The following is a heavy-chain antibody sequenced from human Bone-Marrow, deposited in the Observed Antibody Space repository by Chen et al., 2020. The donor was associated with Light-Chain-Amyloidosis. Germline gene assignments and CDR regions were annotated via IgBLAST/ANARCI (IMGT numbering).Heavy chain of an antibody. V-gene: IGHV5-51*01. CDR2: IYPDDSDA. CDR1: GYTFHNYW. CDR3: ARRRDGYNFDY. D-gene: IGHD5-12*01. Sequence: VKKPGESLKISCKGSGYTFHNYWIGWVRQMPGKGLEWMGVIYPDDSDARYSPSFEGQVTISADKSITTAYLQWRSLKASDTAMYYCARRRDGYNFDYWGQGTLVTVSS. J-gene: IGHJ4*02.